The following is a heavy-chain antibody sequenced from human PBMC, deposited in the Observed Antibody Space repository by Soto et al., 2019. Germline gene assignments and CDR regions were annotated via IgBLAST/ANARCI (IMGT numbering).Heavy chain of an antibody. V-gene: IGHV4-59*08. J-gene: IGHJ1*01. CDR3: ARQGHGDYEYFQH. CDR2: IYYSGST. Sequence: QVQLQESGPGLVKPSETLSLTCTVSGGSISSYYWSWIRQPPGKGLEWIGYIYYSGSTNYNPSLKSRVTISVDTSKNHFSLKLSSVTAADTAVYYCARQGHGDYEYFQHWGQATLVSVSS. D-gene: IGHD4-17*01. CDR1: GGSISSYY.